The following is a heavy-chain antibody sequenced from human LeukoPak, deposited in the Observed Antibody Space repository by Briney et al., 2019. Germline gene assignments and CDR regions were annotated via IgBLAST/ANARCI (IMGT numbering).Heavy chain of an antibody. CDR2: ISATGATT. CDR1: GFTVSTYP. Sequence: GGSLSCSCVASGFTVSTYPMNWVRQAPGKGLEWVSAISATGATTYYADSVKGRFTISRDNSKNTLYLQMNSLRAEDTAVYYCTKRETVPRINKYREFCGDGNLVTASS. J-gene: IGHJ4*01. CDR3: TKRETVPRINKYREF. D-gene: IGHD5-12*01. V-gene: IGHV3-23*01.